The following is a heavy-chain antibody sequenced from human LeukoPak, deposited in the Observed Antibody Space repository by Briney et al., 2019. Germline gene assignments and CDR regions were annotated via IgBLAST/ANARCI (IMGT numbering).Heavy chain of an antibody. CDR3: ARGMSIHSSGWNY. Sequence: SETLSLTCTVSGGSISSYYWSWIRQPPGKGLEWIGYIYYSGSTNYNPSLKSRVTISVDTSKNQFSLKLSSVTAAGTAVYYCARGMSIHSSGWNYWGQGTLVTVSS. CDR1: GGSISSYY. D-gene: IGHD6-19*01. CDR2: IYYSGST. V-gene: IGHV4-59*01. J-gene: IGHJ4*02.